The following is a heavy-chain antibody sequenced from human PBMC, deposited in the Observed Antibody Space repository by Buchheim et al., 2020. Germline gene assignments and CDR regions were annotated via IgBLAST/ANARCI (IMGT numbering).Heavy chain of an antibody. J-gene: IGHJ6*02. CDR1: GFTFSSYW. CDR2: INSDGRTT. D-gene: IGHD3-22*01. Sequence: EVQLVESGGGLVQPGGSLRLSCAASGFTFSSYWMHWVRQAPGKGLVCVARINSDGRTTTYADSVKGRFTISSDKAMNKLYLQMNSLRAKDTAVYYCVTSGSYYYYAMDVWGQGTT. V-gene: IGHV3-74*01. CDR3: VTSGSYYYYAMDV.